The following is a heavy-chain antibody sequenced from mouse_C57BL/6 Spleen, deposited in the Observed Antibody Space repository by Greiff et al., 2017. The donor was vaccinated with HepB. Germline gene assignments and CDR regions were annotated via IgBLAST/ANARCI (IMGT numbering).Heavy chain of an antibody. CDR2: IRLKSDNYAT. D-gene: IGHD2-3*01. Sequence: EVKLMESGGGLVQPGGSMKLSCVASGFTFSNYWMNWVRQSPEKGLEWVAQIRLKSDNYATHYAESVKGRFTISRDDSKSSVYLQMNNLRAEDTGIYYCIYDGYYEGFAYWGQGTLVTVSA. CDR1: GFTFSNYW. J-gene: IGHJ3*01. CDR3: IYDGYYEGFAY. V-gene: IGHV6-3*01.